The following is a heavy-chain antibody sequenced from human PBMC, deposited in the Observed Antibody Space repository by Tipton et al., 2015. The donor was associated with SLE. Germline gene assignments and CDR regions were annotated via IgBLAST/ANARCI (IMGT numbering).Heavy chain of an antibody. CDR1: GDSISSSTW. D-gene: IGHD3-22*01. V-gene: IGHV4-4*02. CDR2: IYPSGDT. Sequence: TLSLTCAVSGDSISSSTWWTWVRQPPGKRLEWIGEIYPSGDTNYNPSLKSRVTISVDTSKNQFSLKLNSVTAVDTAVYYCATMVNYYDSRPDNWFDPWGQGTLVTVSS. CDR3: ATMVNYYDSRPDNWFDP. J-gene: IGHJ5*02.